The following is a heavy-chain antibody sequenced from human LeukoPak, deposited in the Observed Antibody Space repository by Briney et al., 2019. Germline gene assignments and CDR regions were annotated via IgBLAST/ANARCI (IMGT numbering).Heavy chain of an antibody. Sequence: GGSLRLSCAASGFTFSSNWMSWVRQAPGKGLEWVANIKQDGSEEYYVESVKGRFIISRDNAKNSLYLQMNSLSVEDTAVYYCARAGLWGTGSYYSFWGQGTLVTVSS. CDR1: GFTFSSNW. CDR3: ARAGLWGTGSYYSF. D-gene: IGHD1-26*01. V-gene: IGHV3-7*01. CDR2: IKQDGSEE. J-gene: IGHJ4*02.